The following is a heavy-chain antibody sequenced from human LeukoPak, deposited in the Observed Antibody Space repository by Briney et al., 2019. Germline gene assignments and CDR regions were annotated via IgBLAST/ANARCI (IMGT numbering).Heavy chain of an antibody. V-gene: IGHV3-23*01. CDR1: GFTFSSHA. Sequence: GGSLRLSCAASGFTFSSHAMSWVRQAPGKGLEWVSTISDSGAGTYYTDSVRGRFAISRDNSKNTLYLQVNSLRAEDTAIYFCAKLTFDYRGQGTLVTVSS. CDR3: AKLTFDY. J-gene: IGHJ4*02. CDR2: ISDSGAGT.